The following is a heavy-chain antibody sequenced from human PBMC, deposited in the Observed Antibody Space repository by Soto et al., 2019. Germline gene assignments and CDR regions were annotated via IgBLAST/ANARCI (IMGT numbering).Heavy chain of an antibody. Sequence: EVQLVESGGGLVKPGGSLRLSCAASGFTFSSYSMNWVRQAPGKGLEWVSSISSASTSIYYADSVKGRFTISRDNAKNSLYLQMISLGAEDTAVYYCARARGSATGYDDYWGQGTLVTVSS. CDR2: ISSASTSI. D-gene: IGHD2-15*01. CDR3: ARARGSATGYDDY. V-gene: IGHV3-21*01. J-gene: IGHJ4*02. CDR1: GFTFSSYS.